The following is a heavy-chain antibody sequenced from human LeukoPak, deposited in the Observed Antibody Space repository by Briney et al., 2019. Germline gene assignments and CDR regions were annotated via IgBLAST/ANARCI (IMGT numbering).Heavy chain of an antibody. CDR2: IRPSGDNT. CDR1: GFTFSSYD. D-gene: IGHD2-21*02. Sequence: PGGALRLSCAASGFTFSSYDMTWVRQAPGRGLEWVSSIRPSGDNTYYGDSVKGRFTISRDNAKNSLYLQMNSLRAEDTALYYCARVVVYCGGDCYSYDAFDIWGQGTMVTVSS. V-gene: IGHV3-23*01. J-gene: IGHJ3*02. CDR3: ARVVVYCGGDCYSYDAFDI.